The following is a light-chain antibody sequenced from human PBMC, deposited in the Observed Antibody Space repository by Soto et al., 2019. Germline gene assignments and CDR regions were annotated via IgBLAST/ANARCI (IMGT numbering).Light chain of an antibody. CDR2: DVS. CDR1: QSISGW. J-gene: IGKJ1*01. Sequence: IQMTKSPSTLSASVGDRVTMTCRASQSISGWLAWYQQKPGKAPKLLIYDVSSLESGVPSRFSGSGSGTEFTLAICSLQPDDFATYYCQLYNIHPWPFGQGAKV. CDR3: QLYNIHPWP. V-gene: IGKV1-5*01.